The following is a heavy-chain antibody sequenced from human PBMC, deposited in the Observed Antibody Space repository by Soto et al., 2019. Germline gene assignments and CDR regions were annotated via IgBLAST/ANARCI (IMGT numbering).Heavy chain of an antibody. V-gene: IGHV1-18*01. J-gene: IGHJ6*02. CDR2: INAYNGNT. CDR3: ARDGYGDYVYYYGMDV. Sequence: ASVKVSCKASGYTFTSYGISWVRQAPGQGLEWMGWINAYNGNTNYAQKLQGRVTMTTDTSTSTAYMELRSLRSDDTVVYYCARDGYGDYVYYYGMDVWGQGTTVTVSS. D-gene: IGHD4-17*01. CDR1: GYTFTSYG.